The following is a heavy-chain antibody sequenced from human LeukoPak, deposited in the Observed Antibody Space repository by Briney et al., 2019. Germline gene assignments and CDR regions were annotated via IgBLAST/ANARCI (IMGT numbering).Heavy chain of an antibody. CDR1: GGTFSSYA. CDR3: AREPDSSGWYYYDYYYGMDV. J-gene: IGHJ6*02. Sequence: SVKVSCKASGGTFSSYAISWVRQAPGQGLEWMGGIIPIFGTANYAQKFQGRVTTTADESTSTAYMELSSLRSEDTAVYYCAREPDSSGWYYYDYYYGMDVWGQGTTVTVSS. D-gene: IGHD6-19*01. CDR2: IIPIFGTA. V-gene: IGHV1-69*01.